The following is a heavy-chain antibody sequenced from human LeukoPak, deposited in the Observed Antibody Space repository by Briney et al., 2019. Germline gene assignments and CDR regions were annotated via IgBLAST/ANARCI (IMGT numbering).Heavy chain of an antibody. Sequence: SESLSLTCSVSGGSINSYYWSWIRQPPGKGLEWIGYIYYSGSTNYNPSLKSRVTILVDTSKNQFSLKLSSVTAADTAVYYCAREEWFDPWGQGTLVTVSS. V-gene: IGHV4-59*08. CDR2: IYYSGST. CDR1: GGSINSYY. CDR3: AREEWFDP. J-gene: IGHJ5*02.